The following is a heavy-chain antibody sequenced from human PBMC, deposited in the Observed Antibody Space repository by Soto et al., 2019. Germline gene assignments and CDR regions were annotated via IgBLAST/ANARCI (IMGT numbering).Heavy chain of an antibody. Sequence: EVQLLESGGDLVQPGGSLRLSCVASGFTFLNYDMHWVRQAPGKGLERVAVISGSGGTFDANSVRGGFTISKDDSKNTLYLQTNSLSVEDTALTYCAKDRQGSGPDFDLWGRGTLVTVSS. CDR1: GFTFLNYD. J-gene: IGHJ2*01. V-gene: IGHV3-23*01. CDR2: ISGSGGT. CDR3: AKDRQGSGPDFDL. D-gene: IGHD3-10*01.